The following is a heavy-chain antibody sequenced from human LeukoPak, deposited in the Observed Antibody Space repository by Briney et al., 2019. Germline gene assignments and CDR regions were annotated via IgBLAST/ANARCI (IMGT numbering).Heavy chain of an antibody. D-gene: IGHD3-3*01. V-gene: IGHV3-9*01. CDR1: GFTFDDYA. CDR3: AKGDFWSAPPYAL. Sequence: PGRSLRLSCAASGFTFDDYAMHWVRQAPGKGLEWVSGISRNSGSIGYAGSVKGRFTISRDNAKNSLYLQMNSLRAEDTALYYCAKGDFWSAPPYALGGQGTLVTVSS. CDR2: ISRNSGSI. J-gene: IGHJ4*02.